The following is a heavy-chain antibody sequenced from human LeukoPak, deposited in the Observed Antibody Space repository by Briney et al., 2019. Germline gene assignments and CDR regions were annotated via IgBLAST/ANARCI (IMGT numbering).Heavy chain of an antibody. Sequence: GGSLRLSCAASGFTFDDYAMHWVRQAPGKGLEWVSGISWNSGSIGYADSVKGRFTISRDNAKHSLYPQMNSLRAEDTALYYCAKGDDFWSGYSPFIFDYWGQGTLVTVSS. V-gene: IGHV3-9*01. CDR2: ISWNSGSI. J-gene: IGHJ4*02. CDR3: AKGDDFWSGYSPFIFDY. D-gene: IGHD3-3*01. CDR1: GFTFDDYA.